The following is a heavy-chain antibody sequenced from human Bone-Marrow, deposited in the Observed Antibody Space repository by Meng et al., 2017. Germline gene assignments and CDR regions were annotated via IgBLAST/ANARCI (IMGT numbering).Heavy chain of an antibody. CDR2: INTNTGNP. CDR1: GDTFTSYS. D-gene: IGHD6-13*01. Sequence: QAELVQSWSGVKKPGASVKVSCKVSGDTFTSYSMNWVRQAPGQGLEWMGWINTNTGNPTYAQGFTGRFVFSLDTSVSTAYLQISSLKAEDTAVYYCARELSIAAAPFDPWGQGTLVTVSS. CDR3: ARELSIAAAPFDP. V-gene: IGHV7-4-1*02. J-gene: IGHJ5*02.